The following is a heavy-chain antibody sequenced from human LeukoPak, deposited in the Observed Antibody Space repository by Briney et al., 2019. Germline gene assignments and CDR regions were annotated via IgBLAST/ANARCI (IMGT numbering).Heavy chain of an antibody. CDR3: ARELLLEYYGMDV. J-gene: IGHJ6*02. CDR2: ISSSSSYI. V-gene: IGHV3-21*01. CDR1: GVTFSSDS. D-gene: IGHD3-3*01. Sequence: GGSLRLSCAASGVTFSSDSMNWVRQAPGKGLEWGSSISSSSSYIYYADSVKGRFTISKDNAKNSLYLQMNSLRAEDTAVYYCARELLLEYYGMDVWGQGTTVTVSS.